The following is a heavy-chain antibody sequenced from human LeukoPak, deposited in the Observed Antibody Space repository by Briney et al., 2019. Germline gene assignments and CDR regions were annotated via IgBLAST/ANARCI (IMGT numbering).Heavy chain of an antibody. D-gene: IGHD2-21*01. V-gene: IGHV1-2*02. CDR2: INPNSGGT. CDR3: ARDLACGAFDY. J-gene: IGHJ4*02. Sequence: GASVKVSCKASGYTFTGYYMHWVRQAPGQGLEWMGWINPNSGGTNYAQKFQGRVTMTRDMSTSTVYMELSSLRSEDTAVYYCARDLACGAFDYWGQGTLVTVSS. CDR1: GYTFTGYY.